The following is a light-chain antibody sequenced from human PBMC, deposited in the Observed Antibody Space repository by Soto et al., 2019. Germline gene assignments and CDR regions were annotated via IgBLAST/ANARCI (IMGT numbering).Light chain of an antibody. Sequence: DIQMTQSPSTLSASVGDRVTITCRASQSISNYLNWYQQKPGKAPNLLIHAASSLQSGVPSRFSGSGSDTEFTLTISSLQPEDFATYYRQQLNNYPLTFGGGTKVDIK. CDR3: QQLNNYPLT. CDR1: QSISNY. V-gene: IGKV1-17*01. J-gene: IGKJ4*01. CDR2: AAS.